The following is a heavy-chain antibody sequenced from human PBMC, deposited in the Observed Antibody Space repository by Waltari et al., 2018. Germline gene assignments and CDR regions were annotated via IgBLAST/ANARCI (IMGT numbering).Heavy chain of an antibody. CDR3: ARVSRSDDFWSGYENLAFDY. V-gene: IGHV3-33*01. D-gene: IGHD3-3*01. Sequence: QVQLVESGGGVVQPGRSLRLSCAASGFTFSSYGMHWVRQAPGKGLEWVAVIWYDGSNKYYADSVKGRFTISRDNSKNTLYLQMNSLRAEDTAVYYCARVSRSDDFWSGYENLAFDYWGQGTLVTVSS. CDR2: IWYDGSNK. CDR1: GFTFSSYG. J-gene: IGHJ4*02.